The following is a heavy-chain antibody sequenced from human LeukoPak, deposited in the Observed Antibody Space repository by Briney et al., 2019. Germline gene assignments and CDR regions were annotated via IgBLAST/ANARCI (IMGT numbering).Heavy chain of an antibody. CDR3: ARGNSAFDGDY. CDR2: INHSGST. D-gene: IGHD3-3*02. Sequence: KPSETLSLTCAVYGGSFSGYYWSWIRQPPGKGLEWIGEINHSGSTNYNPSLKSRVTISVDTSKNQFSLKLSSVTAADSAVYYCARGNSAFDGDYWGQGTLVTVSS. CDR1: GGSFSGYY. V-gene: IGHV4-34*01. J-gene: IGHJ4*02.